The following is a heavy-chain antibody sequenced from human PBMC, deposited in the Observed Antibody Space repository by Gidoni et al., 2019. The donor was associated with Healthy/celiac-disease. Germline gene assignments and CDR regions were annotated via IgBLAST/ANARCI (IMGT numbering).Heavy chain of an antibody. CDR2: ISYDGSNK. D-gene: IGHD1-26*01. J-gene: IGHJ4*02. Sequence: QVQLVESGGGVVQPGRSLSLSCAASGFTFSSYAMHWVRQAPGKGLEWVAVISYDGSNKYYADSVKGRFTISRDNSKNTLYLQMNSLRAEDTAVYYCARDTSGSYRDWGQGTLVTVSS. CDR1: GFTFSSYA. CDR3: ARDTSGSYRD. V-gene: IGHV3-30-3*01.